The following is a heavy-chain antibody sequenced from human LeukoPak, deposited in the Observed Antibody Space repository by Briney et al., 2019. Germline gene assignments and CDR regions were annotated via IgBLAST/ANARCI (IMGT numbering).Heavy chain of an antibody. J-gene: IGHJ4*02. V-gene: IGHV3-21*01. CDR2: ISSSSSYI. CDR1: GFTFSSYS. Sequence: GGSLRLSCAASGFTFSSYSMNWVRQAPGKGLEWVSSISSSSSYIYYAGSVKGRFTISRDNAKNSLYLQMNSLRAEDTAVYYCARDKTEVGAYYGLIDYWGQGTLVTVSS. CDR3: ARDKTEVGAYYGLIDY. D-gene: IGHD3-10*01.